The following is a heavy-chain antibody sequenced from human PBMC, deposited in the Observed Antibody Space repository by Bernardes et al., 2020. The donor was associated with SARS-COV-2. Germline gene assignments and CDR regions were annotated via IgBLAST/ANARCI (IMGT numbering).Heavy chain of an antibody. J-gene: IGHJ3*01. D-gene: IGHD6-6*01. CDR2: IDPDDSET. V-gene: IGHV5-51*01. CDR1: GYSFTSHW. Sequence: GESLKISCHDSGYSFTSHWIAWVRQMPGKGLEWMGMIDPDDSETRFSPSFQGRVTISADKSINTAYLQWTSLKASDTAMYYCATHSDSSERGAFDLWGQGTLVTVSS. CDR3: ATHSDSSERGAFDL.